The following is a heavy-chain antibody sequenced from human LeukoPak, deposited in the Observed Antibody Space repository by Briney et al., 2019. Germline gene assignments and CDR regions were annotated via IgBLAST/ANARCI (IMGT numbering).Heavy chain of an antibody. CDR2: TYYRSKWYN. J-gene: IGHJ4*02. Sequence: SQTLSLTCAISGDSVSNNNAAWNWIRQSPSRGLEWLGRTYYRSKWYNDFAVSVKSRITINTDTSKNQFSLQLKSVTPEDTAVYFCARGHEFEYWGQGTLVIVSS. D-gene: IGHD3-10*01. CDR3: ARGHEFEY. V-gene: IGHV6-1*01. CDR1: GDSVSNNNAA.